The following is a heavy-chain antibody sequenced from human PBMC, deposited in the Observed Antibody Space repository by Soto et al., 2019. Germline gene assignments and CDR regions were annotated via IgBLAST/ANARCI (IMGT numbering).Heavy chain of an antibody. D-gene: IGHD4-17*01. CDR3: ARDLDYGPDAYDDYFDPGWAPDTQTPFGY. Sequence: QAQLVESGGGVVQPGRYLRLSCAASGFTFSSYGMHWVRQAPGKGLEWVAVIWYDGSNKYYADSVKGRFTISRDNSQNTLYLQMNSLRAEDTAVYYCARDLDYGPDAYDDYFDPGWAPDTQTPFGYWCQGTLVTASS. CDR1: GFTFSSYG. J-gene: IGHJ4*02. CDR2: IWYDGSNK. V-gene: IGHV3-33*01.